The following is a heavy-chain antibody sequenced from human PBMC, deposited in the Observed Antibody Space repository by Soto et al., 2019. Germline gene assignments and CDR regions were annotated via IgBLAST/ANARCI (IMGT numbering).Heavy chain of an antibody. CDR2: IIPIFGTA. CDR3: ARDLSPRTYYYDSSSRRDGMDV. V-gene: IGHV1-69*13. Sequence: VASVKVSCKASGGTFSSYAISWVRQAPGQGLEWMGGIIPIFGTANYAQKFQGRVTITADESTSTAYMELSSLRSEDTAVYYCARDLSPRTYYYDSSSRRDGMDVWGQGTTVTVSS. CDR1: GGTFSSYA. J-gene: IGHJ6*02. D-gene: IGHD3-22*01.